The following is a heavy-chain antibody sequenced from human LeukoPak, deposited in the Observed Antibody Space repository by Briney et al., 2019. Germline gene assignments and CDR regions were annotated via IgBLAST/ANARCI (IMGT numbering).Heavy chain of an antibody. CDR3: AREYYYDSSGSYLDAFDI. Sequence: SETLSLTCTVSGGSISSYYWSWIRQPPGKGLEWIGYIYYSGSTNYNPSLKSRVTISVDTSKNQFSLKLSSVTAADTAVYYCAREYYYDSSGSYLDAFDIWGQGTMVTVSS. J-gene: IGHJ3*02. D-gene: IGHD3-22*01. CDR1: GGSISSYY. CDR2: IYYSGST. V-gene: IGHV4-59*12.